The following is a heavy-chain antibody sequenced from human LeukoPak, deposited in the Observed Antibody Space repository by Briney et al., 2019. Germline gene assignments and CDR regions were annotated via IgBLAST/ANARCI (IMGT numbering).Heavy chain of an antibody. D-gene: IGHD3-9*01. CDR3: ARGTVLRYFDWLLWDAFDI. V-gene: IGHV1-69*13. Sequence: ASVKVSCKASGGTFSSYAISWVRQAPGQGLEWMGGIIPIFGTANYAQKFQGRVTITADESTSTAYMELSSLRSEDTAAYYCARGTVLRYFDWLLWDAFDIWGQGTMVTVSS. CDR1: GGTFSSYA. J-gene: IGHJ3*02. CDR2: IIPIFGTA.